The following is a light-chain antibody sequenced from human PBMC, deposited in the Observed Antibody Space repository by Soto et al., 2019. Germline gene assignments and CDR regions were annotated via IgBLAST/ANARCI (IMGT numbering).Light chain of an antibody. V-gene: IGLV2-8*01. Sequence: QFALTQPPSASGSPGQSVTISCTGTSSDVGANNYVSWYQQHPGKAPKLMIYEVTKRPSGVPDRFSGSKSGNTASLTVSGLQAEDEADYYCSSYAGTNRVFGTGTKLTVL. J-gene: IGLJ1*01. CDR1: SSDVGANNY. CDR3: SSYAGTNRV. CDR2: EVT.